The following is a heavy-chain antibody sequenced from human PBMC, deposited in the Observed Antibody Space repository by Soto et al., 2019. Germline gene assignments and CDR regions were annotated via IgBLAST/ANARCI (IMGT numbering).Heavy chain of an antibody. V-gene: IGHV3-30-3*01. J-gene: IGHJ6*02. CDR2: ISYDGSNK. Sequence: GXSLRLSCAASGFTFSSYAMHWVLQAPGKGLEWVAVISYDGSNKYYADSVKGRFTISRDNSKNTLYLQMNSLRAEDTAVYYCARDLGGDYYYYGMDVWGQGTTVTVSS. D-gene: IGHD1-26*01. CDR1: GFTFSSYA. CDR3: ARDLGGDYYYYGMDV.